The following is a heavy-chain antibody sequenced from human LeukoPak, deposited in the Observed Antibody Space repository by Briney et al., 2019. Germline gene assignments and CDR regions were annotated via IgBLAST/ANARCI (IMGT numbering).Heavy chain of an antibody. D-gene: IGHD3-10*01. J-gene: IGHJ4*02. CDR2: IYYSGST. CDR3: ARVFPSIDYGSGSHFDY. Sequence: PSETLSLTCSVSGDSISSSSSYWGWIRQPPGKGLEWIGSIYYSGSTYYNTSLKSRVTISVDTSKNQFSLKLSSVTAADTAVYYCARVFPSIDYGSGSHFDYWGQGTLVTVSS. CDR1: GDSISSSSSY. V-gene: IGHV4-39*07.